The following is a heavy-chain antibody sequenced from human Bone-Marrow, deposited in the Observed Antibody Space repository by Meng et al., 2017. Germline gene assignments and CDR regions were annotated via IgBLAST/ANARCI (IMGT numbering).Heavy chain of an antibody. V-gene: IGHV4-31*03. Sequence: LRLSCTVSGGSISSGGYYWSWIRQHPGKGLEWIGYIYYRGSTYYNPSLKSRVTISVDTSKNQFSLKLSSVTAADTAVYYCAREDRGTDRSGYYEIYWGQGTLVTVSS. CDR1: GGSISSGGYY. J-gene: IGHJ4*02. CDR2: IYYRGST. CDR3: AREDRGTDRSGYYEIY. D-gene: IGHD3-22*01.